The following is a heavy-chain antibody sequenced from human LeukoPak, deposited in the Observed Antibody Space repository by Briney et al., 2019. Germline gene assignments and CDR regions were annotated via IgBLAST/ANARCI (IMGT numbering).Heavy chain of an antibody. CDR2: VSSDGSKK. V-gene: IGHV3-30*04. D-gene: IGHD3-3*01. J-gene: IGHJ3*02. CDR1: GFTFSNFA. CDR3: ARGHRRTVFGVVIRTLGAFDI. Sequence: GGSLRLSCAASGFTFSNFAIHWVRQAPDKGLEWVAVVSSDGSKKYYADSVKGRFIISRDNSKNTLSLQMNSLRTDDTAVYYCARGHRRTVFGVVIRTLGAFDIWGQGTMVTVSS.